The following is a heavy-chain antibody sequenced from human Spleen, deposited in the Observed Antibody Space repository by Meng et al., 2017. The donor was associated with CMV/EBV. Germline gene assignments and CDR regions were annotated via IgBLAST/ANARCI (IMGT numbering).Heavy chain of an antibody. V-gene: IGHV1-2*02. CDR3: ASASKNQRPSIFGVATSYYFDY. J-gene: IGHJ4*02. Sequence: ASVKVSCKASGFTFTGYYMHWVRQAPGQGLEWMGWINPNNGGTKYAQKFQGRVTMTRDTSISTAYMELSGLRSEDTAVYYCASASKNQRPSIFGVATSYYFDYWGQGTLVTVSS. D-gene: IGHD3-3*01. CDR2: INPNNGGT. CDR1: GFTFTGYY.